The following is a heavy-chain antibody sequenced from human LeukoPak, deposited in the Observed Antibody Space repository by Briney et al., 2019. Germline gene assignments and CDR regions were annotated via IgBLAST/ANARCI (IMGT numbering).Heavy chain of an antibody. CDR3: AREVFEYYDSSGPLSL. CDR1: GYTFTSYG. Sequence: GASVKVSCKASGYTFTSYGISWVRQAPGQGLEWMGWISAYNGNTNYAQKLQGRVTMTTDTSTSTAYMELRSLRSDDTAVYYCAREVFEYYDSSGPLSLWGQGTLVTVSS. D-gene: IGHD3-22*01. CDR2: ISAYNGNT. V-gene: IGHV1-18*01. J-gene: IGHJ4*02.